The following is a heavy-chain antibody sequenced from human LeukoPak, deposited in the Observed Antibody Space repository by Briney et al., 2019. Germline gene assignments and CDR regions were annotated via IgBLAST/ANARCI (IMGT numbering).Heavy chain of an antibody. D-gene: IGHD6-19*01. CDR2: ISGRDDST. J-gene: IGHJ4*02. Sequence: GGSLRLSCAASGFTFSSYAMSWVRQAPGKGLEWVSAISGRDDSTYYADSVKGRFTSSRDNSKNTLYLQMNSLRAEDTAVYYCAKLVAVAGRNYWGQGTLVTVYS. V-gene: IGHV3-23*01. CDR1: GFTFSSYA. CDR3: AKLVAVAGRNY.